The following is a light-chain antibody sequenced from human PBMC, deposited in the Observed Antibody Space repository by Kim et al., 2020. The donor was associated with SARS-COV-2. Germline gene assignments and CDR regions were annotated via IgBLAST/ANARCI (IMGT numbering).Light chain of an antibody. CDR3: ATWDDSLSGYV. Sequence: ELTQPPSASGTPGQRVSISCSGSSSNIGSNYVYWYQQLPGTAPELLIYRNNQRPSGVPDRFSGSKSGTSASLAISGLRSEDEADYYCATWDDSLSGYVFGTGTKVTVL. J-gene: IGLJ1*01. CDR2: RNN. CDR1: SSNIGSNY. V-gene: IGLV1-47*01.